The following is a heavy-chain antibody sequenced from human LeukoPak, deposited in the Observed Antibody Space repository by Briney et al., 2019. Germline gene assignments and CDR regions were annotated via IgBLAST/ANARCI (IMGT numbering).Heavy chain of an antibody. Sequence: GASVKVSCMASGYTFTSYDINWVRQATGQGLEWMGWMNPNSGNTGYAQKFQGTVTMTRNNSISTAYMELSSLRSEDTAVYYCATRAYVDTAMVRQAFDIWGQGTMVTVSS. CDR1: GYTFTSYD. CDR3: ATRAYVDTAMVRQAFDI. V-gene: IGHV1-8*01. D-gene: IGHD5-18*01. J-gene: IGHJ3*02. CDR2: MNPNSGNT.